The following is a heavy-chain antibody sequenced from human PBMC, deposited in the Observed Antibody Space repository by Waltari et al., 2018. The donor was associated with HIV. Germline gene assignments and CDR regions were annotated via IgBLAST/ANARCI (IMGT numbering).Heavy chain of an antibody. CDR3: VREGRPRSDYDLFDS. J-gene: IGHJ4*03. CDR2: ITGKGEKA. V-gene: IGHV3-23*01. Sequence: EVRLLESGGSWVQPGGCLHGSCRGSGFQLGDPHMRGGRQPPGMGLEWVSGITGKGEKAFVADSLKDRFSISRDDSKDTLWLDLKGVTLNDTAKYFCVREGRPRSDYDLFDSWGPGILVTVS. D-gene: IGHD3-22*01. CDR1: GFQLGDPH.